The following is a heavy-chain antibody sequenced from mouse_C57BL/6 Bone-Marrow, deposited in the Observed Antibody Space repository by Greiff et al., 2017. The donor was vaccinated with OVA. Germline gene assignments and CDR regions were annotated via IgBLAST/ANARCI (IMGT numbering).Heavy chain of an antibody. CDR1: GFTFSDYG. CDR3: ARKVATGGFYFDY. Sequence: EVQLVESGGGLVKPGGSLKLSCAASGFTFSDYGMHWVRQAPEKGLEWVAYISSGSSTIYYADTVKGRFTISRDNAKNTLFLQMTSLRTEDTAMYYCARKVATGGFYFDYWGQGTTLTVSS. D-gene: IGHD1-1*01. V-gene: IGHV5-17*01. CDR2: ISSGSSTI. J-gene: IGHJ2*01.